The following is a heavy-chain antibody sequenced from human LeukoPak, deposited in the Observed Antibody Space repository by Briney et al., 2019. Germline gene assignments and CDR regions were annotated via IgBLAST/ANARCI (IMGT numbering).Heavy chain of an antibody. Sequence: PSETLSLTCTVSGGSISSYYWSWIRQPPGKGLEWIGYIYYSGSTNYNPSLKSRVTISVDTSKNQFSLKLSSVTAAVTAVYYCARDAVVTATPPYYYYYGMDVWGQGTTVTVSS. V-gene: IGHV4-59*01. CDR2: IYYSGST. D-gene: IGHD2-21*02. J-gene: IGHJ6*02. CDR1: GGSISSYY. CDR3: ARDAVVTATPPYYYYYGMDV.